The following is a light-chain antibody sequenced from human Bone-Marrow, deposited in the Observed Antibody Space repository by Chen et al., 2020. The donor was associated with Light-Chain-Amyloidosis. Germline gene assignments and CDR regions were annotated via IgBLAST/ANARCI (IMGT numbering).Light chain of an antibody. Sequence: SYVLTQPSSVSVAPGQTATIACGGNNIGSTSVHWYQQTPGQAPLLVVYDDSDRPLGIPERLAGSNAGNTATLPISRVEAGDEADYYCQVWDRSSDRPVFGGGTKLTVL. V-gene: IGLV3-21*02. J-gene: IGLJ3*02. CDR1: NIGSTS. CDR3: QVWDRSSDRPV. CDR2: DDS.